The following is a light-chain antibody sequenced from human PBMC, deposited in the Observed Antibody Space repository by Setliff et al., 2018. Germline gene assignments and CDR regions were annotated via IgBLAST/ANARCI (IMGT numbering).Light chain of an antibody. J-gene: IGLJ1*01. CDR1: SSDVGYYNF. V-gene: IGLV2-11*01. CDR3: CTYADTYISA. CDR2: DVS. Sequence: QSVLTQPRSVSGSPGQSVTISCTGTSSDVGYYNFVSWYQEHPGKAPKLIIYDVSKRPSGVPDRFSGSRSGNTASLTISGLQAEDEADYYCCTYADTYISAVGTGTKFTVL.